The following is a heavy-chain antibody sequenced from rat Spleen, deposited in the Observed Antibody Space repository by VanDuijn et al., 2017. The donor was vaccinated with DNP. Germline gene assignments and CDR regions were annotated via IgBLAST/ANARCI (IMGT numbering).Heavy chain of an antibody. J-gene: IGHJ1*01. D-gene: IGHD1-12*02. CDR2: ISYDGSST. CDR3: ARSNTYYDGTYYYWYFDL. Sequence: EVQLVESGGGPVQPGRSLKVSCVASGFIFSNYWMTWIRQAPGKGLEWVATISYDGSSTYYRDSVKGRFTISRDNAKSTLYLQMNSLRSEDTATYYCARSNTYYDGTYYYWYFDLWGPGTMVTVSS. CDR1: GFIFSNYW. V-gene: IGHV5-31*01.